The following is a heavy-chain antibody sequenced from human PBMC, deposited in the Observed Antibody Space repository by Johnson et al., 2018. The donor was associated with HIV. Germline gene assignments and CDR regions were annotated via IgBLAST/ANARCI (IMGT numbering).Heavy chain of an antibody. D-gene: IGHD6-19*01. CDR2: IYSGGST. CDR3: AKGTAVADDAFDI. V-gene: IGHV3-66*01. CDR1: GFTVSSNY. Sequence: VQLVESGGGLVQPGGSLRLSCTASGFTVSSNYMSWVRQAPGKGLEWVSVIYSGGSTYYTDSVKGRFTISRDNSKNTLYLQMNSLRAEDTAVYYCAKGTAVADDAFDIWGQGTMVTVSS. J-gene: IGHJ3*02.